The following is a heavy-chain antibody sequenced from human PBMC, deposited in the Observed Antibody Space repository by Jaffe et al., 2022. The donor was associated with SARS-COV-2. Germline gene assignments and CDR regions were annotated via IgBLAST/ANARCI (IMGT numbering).Heavy chain of an antibody. CDR3: ARGSIVVVPAAMDAFDI. CDR1: GFTFSSYW. Sequence: EVQLVESGGGLVQPGGSLRLSCAASGFTFSSYWMSWVRQAPGKGLEWVANIKQDGSEKYYVDSVKGRFTISRDNAKNSLYLQMNSLRAEDTAVYYCARGSIVVVPAAMDAFDIWGQGTMVTVSS. D-gene: IGHD2-2*01. CDR2: IKQDGSEK. V-gene: IGHV3-7*01. J-gene: IGHJ3*02.